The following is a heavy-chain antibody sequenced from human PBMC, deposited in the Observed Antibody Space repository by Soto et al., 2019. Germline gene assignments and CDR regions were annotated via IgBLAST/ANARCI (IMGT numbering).Heavy chain of an antibody. CDR2: INHSGST. D-gene: IGHD3-22*01. CDR1: GGSFSGYY. V-gene: IGHV4-34*01. Sequence: PSETLSLTCAVYGGSFSGYYWSWIRQPPGKGLEWIGEINHSGSTNYNPSLKSRVTISVDTSKNQFSLKLSSVTAADTAVYYCARARKRSYYHDSSGYLVPFDIWGQGTMVTVSS. CDR3: ARARKRSYYHDSSGYLVPFDI. J-gene: IGHJ3*02.